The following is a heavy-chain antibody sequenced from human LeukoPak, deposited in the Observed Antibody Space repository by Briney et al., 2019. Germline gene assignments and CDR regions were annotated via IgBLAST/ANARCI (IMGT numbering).Heavy chain of an antibody. CDR2: INPNSGGT. V-gene: IGHV1-2*02. J-gene: IGHJ1*01. CDR3: ARPRDGYTVVQTAEYFQH. CDR1: GYTVTGYY. D-gene: IGHD5-24*01. Sequence: ASVKVSCKASGYTVTGYYMHWVRQAPGQGLEWMGWINPNSGGTNYAQKFQGRVTMTRDTSISTAYMELSRLRSEDTAVYYCARPRDGYTVVQTAEYFQHWGQGTLVTVSS.